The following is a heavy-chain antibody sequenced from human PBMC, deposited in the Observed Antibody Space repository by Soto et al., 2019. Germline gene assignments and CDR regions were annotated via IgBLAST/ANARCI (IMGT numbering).Heavy chain of an antibody. CDR3: AKGSSSWYYPHLDY. Sequence: ASVKVSCKASGYTFTNYDINWVRQAPGQGLEWMGWMNPNNGNAGYAQKFQGRVTMTRNTSINTAYMQMNSLRVEDTAMYYCAKGSSSWYYPHLDYWGQGTLVTVSS. V-gene: IGHV1-8*01. CDR1: GYTFTNYD. J-gene: IGHJ4*02. D-gene: IGHD6-13*01. CDR2: MNPNNGNA.